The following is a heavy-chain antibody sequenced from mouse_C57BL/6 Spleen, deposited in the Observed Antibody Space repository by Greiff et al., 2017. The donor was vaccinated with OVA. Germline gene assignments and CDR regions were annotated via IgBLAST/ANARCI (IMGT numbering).Heavy chain of an antibody. CDR3: TRDGGDDGYSNYFDY. D-gene: IGHD2-3*01. CDR1: GFTFSSYA. J-gene: IGHJ2*01. V-gene: IGHV5-9-1*02. Sequence: EVKLMESGEGLVKPGGSLKLSCAASGFTFSSYAMSWVRQTPEKRLEWVAYISSGGDYIYYADTVKGRFTISRDNARNTLYLQMSSLKSEDTAMYYCTRDGGDDGYSNYFDYWGQGTTLTVSS. CDR2: ISSGGDYI.